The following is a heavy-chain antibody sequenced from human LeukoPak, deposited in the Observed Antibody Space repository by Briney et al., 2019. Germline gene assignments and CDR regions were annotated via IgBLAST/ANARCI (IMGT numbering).Heavy chain of an antibody. CDR1: GFTFTSSA. Sequence: GASVKVSCKASGFTFTSSAVQWVRQARGQRLEWIGWIVVGSGNTNYAQKFQERVTITRDMSTSTAYMELSSLRSEGTAVYYCAADPWDHDAFDIWGQGTMVTVSS. CDR2: IVVGSGNT. V-gene: IGHV1-58*01. CDR3: AADPWDHDAFDI. D-gene: IGHD1-26*01. J-gene: IGHJ3*02.